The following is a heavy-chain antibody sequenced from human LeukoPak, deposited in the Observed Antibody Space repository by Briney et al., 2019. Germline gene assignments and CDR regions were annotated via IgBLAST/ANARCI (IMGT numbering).Heavy chain of an antibody. Sequence: PGGSLRLSCAASGFTFSDYYMSWIRQAPGKGLEWVSYISSSGSTIYYADSVKGRFTISRDDAKNSLYLQMNSLRAEDTAVYYCARVITMVRGVIDYWGQGTLVTVSS. CDR3: ARVITMVRGVIDY. CDR2: ISSSGSTI. V-gene: IGHV3-11*04. J-gene: IGHJ4*02. CDR1: GFTFSDYY. D-gene: IGHD3-10*01.